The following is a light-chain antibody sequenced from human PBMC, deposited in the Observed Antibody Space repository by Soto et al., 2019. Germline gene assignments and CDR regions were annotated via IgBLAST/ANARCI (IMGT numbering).Light chain of an antibody. CDR3: QQYNNWPRT. CDR1: QSVSSN. Sequence: EIVMTQSPATLSVSPGERATLSCRAGQSVSSNLARYQQKPGQAPRLLIYGASTRATGIPARFSGSGSGTEFTLTISSLQSEDFAVYYCQQYNNWPRTFGQGTKVDIK. J-gene: IGKJ1*01. CDR2: GAS. V-gene: IGKV3-15*01.